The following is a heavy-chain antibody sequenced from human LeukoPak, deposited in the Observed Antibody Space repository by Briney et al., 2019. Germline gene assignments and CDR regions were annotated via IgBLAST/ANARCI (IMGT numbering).Heavy chain of an antibody. CDR3: ARDLYGDYAFDS. Sequence: KSGGSLRLSCAASGFTFSSYSMNWVRQAPGKGLEWVSSISSSSSYIYYADSVKGRFTISRDNAKNSLYLQMNSLRAEDTAVYYCARDLYGDYAFDSWGQGTLVTVSS. CDR2: ISSSSSYI. J-gene: IGHJ4*02. V-gene: IGHV3-21*01. CDR1: GFTFSSYS. D-gene: IGHD4-17*01.